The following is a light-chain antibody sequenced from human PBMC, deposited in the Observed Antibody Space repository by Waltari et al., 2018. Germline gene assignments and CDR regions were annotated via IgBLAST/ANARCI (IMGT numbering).Light chain of an antibody. CDR1: QSVTNY. Sequence: DIVLTQSPAILSLSPGERASLSCRASQSVTNYLAWYQQKPGQAPRLLIYDTSNRATGIPARFSGSGFWTDFPLTLSRLEPEDFAVYYCQQRREWPPTFGGGTKVEIK. J-gene: IGKJ4*01. CDR3: QQRREWPPT. V-gene: IGKV3-11*01. CDR2: DTS.